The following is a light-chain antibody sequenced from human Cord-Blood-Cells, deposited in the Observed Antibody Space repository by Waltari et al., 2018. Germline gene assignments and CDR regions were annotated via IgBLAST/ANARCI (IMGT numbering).Light chain of an antibody. CDR2: EVS. CDR3: SSYTSSSTHVV. J-gene: IGLJ2*01. Sequence: QSALTLPASVSGSPGQSITIPSTGTSSDVGGFNYVSWYQQHPGKAPKLMIYEVSNRPSGVSNRFSRFKSGNTASLTISGLQAEDEADYYCSSYTSSSTHVVVGGGTKLTVL. CDR1: SSDVGGFNY. V-gene: IGLV2-14*01.